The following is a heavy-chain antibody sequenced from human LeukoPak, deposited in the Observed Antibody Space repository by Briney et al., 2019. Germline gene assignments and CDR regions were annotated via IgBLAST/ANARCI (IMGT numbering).Heavy chain of an antibody. Sequence: GGSLRLSCAASGFTFSSYPMHWVRQAPGKGLEWVAVISYDGSNKYYADSVKGRFTISRDNSKNTQYLQMNSLRAEDTAVYFCARNSLLGDKDYYFDYWGQGTLVTVSS. CDR1: GFTFSSYP. V-gene: IGHV3-30*04. D-gene: IGHD4-17*01. CDR2: ISYDGSNK. CDR3: ARNSLLGDKDYYFDY. J-gene: IGHJ4*02.